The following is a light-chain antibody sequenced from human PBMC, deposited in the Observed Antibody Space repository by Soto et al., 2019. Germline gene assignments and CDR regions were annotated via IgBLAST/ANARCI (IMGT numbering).Light chain of an antibody. Sequence: AIQLTQSPSSLSASVGDRVTITCRASQGISSALAWYQQKPGKAPKLLIYDASSLESGVPSRFSGSGSGTDFTLTISSLQPEDFAPYYCQQFNNYPQTFGQGTRLEIK. CDR1: QGISSA. V-gene: IGKV1D-13*01. CDR2: DAS. CDR3: QQFNNYPQT. J-gene: IGKJ5*01.